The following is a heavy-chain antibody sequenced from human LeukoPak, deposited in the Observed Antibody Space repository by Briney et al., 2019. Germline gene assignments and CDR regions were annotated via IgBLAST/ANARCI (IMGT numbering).Heavy chain of an antibody. CDR2: INPNSGGT. D-gene: IGHD4-11*01. CDR1: GYTFTGYY. J-gene: IGHJ4*02. CDR3: ARGKGTVTYNYFDY. Sequence: GASVKVSCKASGYTFTGYYMHWVRQAPGQGLEWMGWINPNSGGTNYAQKFQGRVTMTRDTSISTAYMELSRLRSDDTAVYYCARGKGTVTYNYFDYWGQGTLVTVSS. V-gene: IGHV1-2*02.